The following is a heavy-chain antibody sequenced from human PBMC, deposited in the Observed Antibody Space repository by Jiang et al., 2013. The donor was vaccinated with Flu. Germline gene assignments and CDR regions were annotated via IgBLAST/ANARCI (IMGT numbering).Heavy chain of an antibody. Sequence: TLSLTCTVSGGSISSYYWSWIRQPPGKGLEWIGYIYYSGSTNYNPSLKSRVTISVDTSKNQFSLKLSSVTAADTAVYYCARDMAGINWFDPWGQGTLVTVSS. CDR2: IYYSGST. D-gene: IGHD3-10*01. CDR1: GGSISSYY. J-gene: IGHJ5*02. V-gene: IGHV4-59*01. CDR3: ARDMAGINWFDP.